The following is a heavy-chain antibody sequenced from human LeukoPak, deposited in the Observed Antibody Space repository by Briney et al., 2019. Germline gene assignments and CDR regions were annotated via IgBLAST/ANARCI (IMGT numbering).Heavy chain of an antibody. CDR2: INPNSGGT. Sequence: ASVKVSCKASGYTFTGYYMHWVRQAPGQGLEWMGWINPNSGGTNYAQKFQGRVTMTRDTSISTAYMELSRLRSDDTAVYYCARVSGGDDYYDSDYWGQGTLVTVSS. J-gene: IGHJ4*02. V-gene: IGHV1-2*02. CDR1: GYTFTGYY. CDR3: ARVSGGDDYYDSDY. D-gene: IGHD3-22*01.